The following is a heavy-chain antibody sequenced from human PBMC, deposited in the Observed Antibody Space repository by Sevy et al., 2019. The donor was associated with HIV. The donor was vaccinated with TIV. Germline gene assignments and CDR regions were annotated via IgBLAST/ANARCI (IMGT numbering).Heavy chain of an antibody. D-gene: IGHD3-10*01. Sequence: GGSLRLSCAASGFTFSSYWMSWVRQAPGKGLEWVANIKQDGSEKYYVDSVKGRFTNSRDNAKNSLYLQLNSLSAADTAVYYCARWGEIWFGELLHYYYGMDVWGQGTTVTVSS. J-gene: IGHJ6*02. V-gene: IGHV3-7*01. CDR3: ARWGEIWFGELLHYYYGMDV. CDR2: IKQDGSEK. CDR1: GFTFSSYW.